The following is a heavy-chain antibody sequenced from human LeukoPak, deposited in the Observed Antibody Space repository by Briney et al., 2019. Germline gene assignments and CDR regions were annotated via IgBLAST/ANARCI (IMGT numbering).Heavy chain of an antibody. V-gene: IGHV4-4*02. CDR3: ARDGYSYGTAKSGYMDV. Sequence: SGTLSLTCAVSGGSISSSNWWSWVRQPPGKGLEWIGEIYHSGSTNYNPSLKSRVTISVDKSKNQFSLKLSSVTAADTAVYYCARDGYSYGTAKSGYMDVWGKGTTVTVSS. D-gene: IGHD5-18*01. J-gene: IGHJ6*03. CDR2: IYHSGST. CDR1: GGSISSSNW.